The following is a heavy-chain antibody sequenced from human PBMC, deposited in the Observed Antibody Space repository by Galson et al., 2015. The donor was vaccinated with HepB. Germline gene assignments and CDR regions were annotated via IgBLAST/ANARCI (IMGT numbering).Heavy chain of an antibody. CDR1: GFTFDDYA. D-gene: IGHD2-2*01. Sequence: SLRLSCAASGFTFDDYAMSWVRQAPGKGLEWVSGLNWNGGSTRYADSVKGRFTISRDNAKNTLYLEMNNLRAEDTALYHCARSRDQLLPEDYWGQGTLVTVSS. V-gene: IGHV3-20*01. CDR2: LNWNGGST. J-gene: IGHJ4*02. CDR3: ARSRDQLLPEDY.